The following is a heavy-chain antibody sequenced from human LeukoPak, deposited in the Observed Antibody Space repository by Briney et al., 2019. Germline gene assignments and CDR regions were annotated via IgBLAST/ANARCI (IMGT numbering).Heavy chain of an antibody. V-gene: IGHV4-59*01. CDR2: SYSGGNA. Sequence: SETLPLTCTVSGASTSAYYWSWIRQPPGKGLEWIGYSYSGGNANYNPSLKSRVTISIDTSENQFSLRLTSVTAADTAVYFCAHSKRGGGYYINAFAVWGQGALVTISS. J-gene: IGHJ3*01. CDR3: AHSKRGGGYYINAFAV. CDR1: GASTSAYY. D-gene: IGHD1-26*01.